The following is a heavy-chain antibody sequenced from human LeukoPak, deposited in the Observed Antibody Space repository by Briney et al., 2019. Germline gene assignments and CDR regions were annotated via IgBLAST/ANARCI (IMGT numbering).Heavy chain of an antibody. CDR3: ARASVAGNRGFDY. CDR1: GGSISSYY. D-gene: IGHD6-19*01. V-gene: IGHV4-59*01. Sequence: SETLSLTCAVSGGSISSYYWSWIRQPPGKGLEWIGYIYYSGSTNYNPSLKSRVTISVDTSKNQFSLKLSSVTAADTAVYYCARASVAGNRGFDYWGQGTLVTVSS. J-gene: IGHJ4*02. CDR2: IYYSGST.